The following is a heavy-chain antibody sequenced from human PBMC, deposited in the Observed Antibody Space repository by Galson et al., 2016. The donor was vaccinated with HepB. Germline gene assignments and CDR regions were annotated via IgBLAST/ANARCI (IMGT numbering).Heavy chain of an antibody. CDR1: GYSFTSYY. J-gene: IGHJ5*02. V-gene: IGHV1-46*01. D-gene: IGHD6-6*01. CDR3: ARGDSSKGFDP. Sequence: SVKVSCKASGYSFTSYYIHWVRQAPGQGLEWMGLINPRGDTTNYAQKFQGRVTFTRDTSTPTVYMEIRSLRSDDTAVYYCARGDSSKGFDPWGQGTLVTVSS. CDR2: INPRGDTT.